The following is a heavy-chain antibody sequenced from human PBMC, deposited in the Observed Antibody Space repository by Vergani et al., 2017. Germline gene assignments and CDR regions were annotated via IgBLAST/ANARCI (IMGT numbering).Heavy chain of an antibody. J-gene: IGHJ5*01. Sequence: EVLLVESGGDLVQPGGSLRLSCEASGFNFQIYWMGWVRQTAEKGLEWGANIKQDGSEDYYVDSVKGRFTITRDNAKKFIYLQMNSLRADDTAVYYCVRGCLATIYNWFDPWGQGTRVTVSS. CDR2: IKQDGSED. CDR3: VRGCLATIYNWFDP. D-gene: IGHD5-24*01. V-gene: IGHV3-7*01. CDR1: GFNFQIYW.